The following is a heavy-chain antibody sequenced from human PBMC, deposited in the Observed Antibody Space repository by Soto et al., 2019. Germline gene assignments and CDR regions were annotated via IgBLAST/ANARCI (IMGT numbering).Heavy chain of an antibody. D-gene: IGHD3-3*01. Sequence: QVQLVQSGAEVKKPGASVKVSCKASGYTFTSYYMHWVRQAPGQGLEWMGIINPSGGSTSYAQKFQGRVTMTRDTSTSTVYMELSSLRSEDTAVYYCARGLRYVLRFLEWLPDYYYGMDVWGQGTTVTVSS. J-gene: IGHJ6*02. V-gene: IGHV1-46*01. CDR2: INPSGGST. CDR3: ARGLRYVLRFLEWLPDYYYGMDV. CDR1: GYTFTSYY.